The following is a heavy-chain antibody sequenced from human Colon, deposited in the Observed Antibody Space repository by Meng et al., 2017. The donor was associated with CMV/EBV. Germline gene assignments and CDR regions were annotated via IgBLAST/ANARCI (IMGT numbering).Heavy chain of an antibody. V-gene: IGHV1-2*02. CDR2: INPNMGGP. D-gene: IGHD5-24*01. CDR3: ARAGDDYFDL. Sequence: ASVKVSCKTSGYTFTSHYMHWVRQAPGQGLEWMGWINPNMGGPTYAQKFKGRVTVTRDTSISTVYMEVNSLTSDDTAVYYCARAGDDYFDLWGQGTLVTVSS. J-gene: IGHJ4*02. CDR1: GYTFTSHY.